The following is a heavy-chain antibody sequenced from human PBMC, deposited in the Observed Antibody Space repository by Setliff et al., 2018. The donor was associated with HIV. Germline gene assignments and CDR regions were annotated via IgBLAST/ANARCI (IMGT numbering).Heavy chain of an antibody. CDR2: IDSNNGNR. CDR3: AREGLWFGDRGYYMDV. CDR1: GYSLSTYA. D-gene: IGHD3-10*01. J-gene: IGHJ6*03. Sequence: ASVKVSCKASGYSLSTYAISWVRQAPGQGLEWMGWIDSNNGNRNFAQKFRGRVTMTTDTSTSTAYMEVRSLISDDTAVYYCAREGLWFGDRGYYMDVWGTGTAVTVSS. V-gene: IGHV1-18*01.